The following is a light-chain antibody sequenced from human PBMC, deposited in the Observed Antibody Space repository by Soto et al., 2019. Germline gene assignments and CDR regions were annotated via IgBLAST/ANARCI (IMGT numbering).Light chain of an antibody. Sequence: QSALTQPASVSGSPGQSITISCTGTSSDVGGYNYVSWYQQHPGKAPKLMIYEVSNRPSGVSNRFSGSKSSNTASLTISGLQAEDEADYYCSSYTSSSTPHVVFGGGTQLTVL. CDR1: SSDVGGYNY. V-gene: IGLV2-14*01. CDR3: SSYTSSSTPHVV. CDR2: EVS. J-gene: IGLJ2*01.